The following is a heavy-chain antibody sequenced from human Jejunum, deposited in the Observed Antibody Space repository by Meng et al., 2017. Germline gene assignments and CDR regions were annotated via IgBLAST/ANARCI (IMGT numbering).Heavy chain of an antibody. CDR2: ISFDGSNK. V-gene: IGHV3-30*01. J-gene: IGHJ4*02. CDR3: ARAYYDGSGRFDF. CDR1: GFTLGGFA. D-gene: IGHD3-22*01. Sequence: GPGVGWGGGVVPPGRPLVVPCAASGFTLGGFAMVRGRQAPGKGLEWAAVISFDGSNKFYGDSVKGRFTVSRDNSKNTLYLQMDSLRVDDTAVYYCARAYYDGSGRFDFWGQGTLVTVSS.